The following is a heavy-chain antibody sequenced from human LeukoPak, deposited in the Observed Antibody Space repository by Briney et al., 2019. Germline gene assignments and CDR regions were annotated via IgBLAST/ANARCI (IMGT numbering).Heavy chain of an antibody. J-gene: IGHJ5*02. D-gene: IGHD2-2*01. Sequence: SETLSLTCAVYGGSFSGYYWSWIRQPPGKGLEWIGEIKHSGSTNYNPSLKSRVTISVATSENQFSLKLSSVTAADTAVYYCARRYCSRGKKKINWFDPWGQGTLVTVSS. CDR1: GGSFSGYY. V-gene: IGHV4-34*01. CDR3: ARRYCSRGKKKINWFDP. CDR2: IKHSGST.